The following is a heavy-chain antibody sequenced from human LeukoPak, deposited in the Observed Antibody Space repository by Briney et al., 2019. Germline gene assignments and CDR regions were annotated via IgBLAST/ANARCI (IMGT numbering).Heavy chain of an antibody. Sequence: GASVKVSCKASGYTFTSYAMHWVRQAPGQRLEWMGWINAGNGNTKYSQKFQGRVTITRDTSASTAYMEPSSLRSEDTAVYYCARPSIAAAGISFDYWGQGTLVTVSS. CDR1: GYTFTSYA. V-gene: IGHV1-3*01. J-gene: IGHJ4*02. CDR3: ARPSIAAAGISFDY. D-gene: IGHD6-13*01. CDR2: INAGNGNT.